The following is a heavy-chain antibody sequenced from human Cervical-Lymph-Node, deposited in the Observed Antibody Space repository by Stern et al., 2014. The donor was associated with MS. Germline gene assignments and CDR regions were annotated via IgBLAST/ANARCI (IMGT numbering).Heavy chain of an antibody. CDR1: GFTFSSYG. Sequence: VQLVESGGDVVQPGGSLRLSCAASGFTFSSYGMHWVRQAPGKGLEWVAVIWFDGSNKYYAGSVKGRFTISRDNSKNTLYLQMNSLRAEDTAVYYCARDRHDLGYCSGGSCYLPDYWGQGTLVTVSS. CDR2: IWFDGSNK. CDR3: ARDRHDLGYCSGGSCYLPDY. D-gene: IGHD2-15*01. V-gene: IGHV3-33*01. J-gene: IGHJ4*02.